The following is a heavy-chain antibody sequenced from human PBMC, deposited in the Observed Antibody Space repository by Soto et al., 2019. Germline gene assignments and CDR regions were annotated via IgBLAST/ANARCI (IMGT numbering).Heavy chain of an antibody. CDR3: AGGPTDIVATRFDY. Sequence: VGSLRLSCAASGFTFSSYAMHWVRQAPGKGLEWVAVISYDGSNKYYADSVKGRFTISRDNSKNTLYLQMNSLRAEDTAVYYCAGGPTDIVATRFDYWGQGTLVTVSS. CDR1: GFTFSSYA. D-gene: IGHD5-12*01. V-gene: IGHV3-30-3*01. J-gene: IGHJ4*02. CDR2: ISYDGSNK.